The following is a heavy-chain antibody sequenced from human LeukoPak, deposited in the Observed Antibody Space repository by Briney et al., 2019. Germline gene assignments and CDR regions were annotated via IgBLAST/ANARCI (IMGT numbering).Heavy chain of an antibody. CDR2: ISYTGST. V-gene: IGHV4-31*03. CDR1: GASISSGNHY. CDR3: ARVVVSAALDL. J-gene: IGHJ4*02. D-gene: IGHD2-21*02. Sequence: SETLSLICSVSGASISSGNHYWSWVRQHPGKGLEWIGYISYTGSTYYNPSLESRLTMSVDTSKNQFSLKLNSVTAADTAVYFCARVVVSAALDLWGQGTLVTVSS.